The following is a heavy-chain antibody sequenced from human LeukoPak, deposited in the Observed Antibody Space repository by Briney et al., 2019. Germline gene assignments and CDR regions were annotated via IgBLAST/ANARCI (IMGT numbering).Heavy chain of an antibody. Sequence: GGSLRLSCVASGLTLRSYAMSWVRQAPGKGLEWVSAISGNGDRTYYADSVKGRFTISRDNSKNTLYLQMNSLRAEDTAVYYCAKEVPPDSSYYYFLTIDYWGQGTLVTVSS. CDR2: ISGNGDRT. CDR3: AKEVPPDSSYYYFLTIDY. D-gene: IGHD3-22*01. CDR1: GLTLRSYA. J-gene: IGHJ4*02. V-gene: IGHV3-23*01.